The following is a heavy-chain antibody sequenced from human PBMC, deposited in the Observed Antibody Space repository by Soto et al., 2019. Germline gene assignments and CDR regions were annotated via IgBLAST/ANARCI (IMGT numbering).Heavy chain of an antibody. Sequence: PGGSLRLSCAASGFTFSSYAMSWVRQAPGKGLEWVSAISGSGGSTYYADSVKGRFTISRDNSKNTLYLQMISLRAEDTAVYYCASCIAGSFYYYYGMDVWGQGTTVTVSS. CDR3: ASCIAGSFYYYYGMDV. V-gene: IGHV3-23*01. J-gene: IGHJ6*02. CDR2: ISGSGGST. CDR1: GFTFSSYA. D-gene: IGHD6-13*01.